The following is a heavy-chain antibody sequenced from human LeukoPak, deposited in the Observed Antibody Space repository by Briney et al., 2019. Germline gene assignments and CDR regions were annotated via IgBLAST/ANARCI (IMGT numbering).Heavy chain of an antibody. CDR3: ARGYKANYFDF. D-gene: IGHD5-18*01. CDR2: IKEDGSEK. V-gene: IGHV3-7*04. CDR1: GFTFSDYW. Sequence: PGGSLRLSCAAPGFTFSDYWMSWVRRTPGKGLEWVASIKEDGSEKYYVDSVKGRFTISRDNANNSLYLQMNSLSAEDTAVYYCARGYKANYFDFWGQGILVTVSS. J-gene: IGHJ4*02.